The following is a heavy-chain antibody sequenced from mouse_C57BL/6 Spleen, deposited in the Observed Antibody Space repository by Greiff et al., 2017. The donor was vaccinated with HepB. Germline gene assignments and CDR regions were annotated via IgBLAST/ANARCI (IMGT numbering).Heavy chain of an antibody. CDR3: ARGFDGYYGGWFAY. J-gene: IGHJ3*01. V-gene: IGHV3-6*01. CDR1: GYSITSGYY. D-gene: IGHD2-3*01. Sequence: EVQLQQSGPGLVKPSQSLSLTCSVTGYSITSGYYWNWIRQFPGNKLEWMGYISYDGSNNYNPSLKNRISITRDTSKNQFFLKLNSVTTEDTATYYCARGFDGYYGGWFAYWGQGTLVTVSA. CDR2: ISYDGSN.